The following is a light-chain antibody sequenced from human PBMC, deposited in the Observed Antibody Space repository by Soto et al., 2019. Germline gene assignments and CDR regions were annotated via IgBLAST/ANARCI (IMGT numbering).Light chain of an antibody. CDR3: QQYGTSPRT. Sequence: EIAFTQFPCTLSLSPGERATLSCRASQSFSSSYLAWYQQKPGQAPRLLIYETSSRATGIPDRFSGSGSQTDFTLTISRLEPEDFAVYYCQQYGTSPRTFGQGTKVDTK. V-gene: IGKV3-20*01. J-gene: IGKJ1*01. CDR2: ETS. CDR1: QSFSSSY.